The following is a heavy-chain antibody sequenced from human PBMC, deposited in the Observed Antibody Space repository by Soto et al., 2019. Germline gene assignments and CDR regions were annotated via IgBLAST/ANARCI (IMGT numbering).Heavy chain of an antibody. CDR1: GFSFSDHY. D-gene: IGHD1-26*01. V-gene: IGHV3-72*01. CDR2: IRNKANSYTT. CDR3: ARTIMYSAPHYFDY. Sequence: EVQLVESGGGLVQPGGSLRLSCAASGFSFSDHYMEWVRQAPGKGLEWVGRIRNKANSYTTQYAAAVRGRFTLSRDDSKNSLFLQMNSLKTEDTAIYYCARTIMYSAPHYFDYIGQGTLVTVSS. J-gene: IGHJ4*02.